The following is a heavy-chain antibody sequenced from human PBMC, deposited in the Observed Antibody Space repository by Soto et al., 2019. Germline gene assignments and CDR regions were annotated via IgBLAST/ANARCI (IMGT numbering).Heavy chain of an antibody. J-gene: IGHJ4*02. V-gene: IGHV4-39*01. CDR2: IYYSGST. CDR1: GDSINNRSYY. D-gene: IGHD2-21*02. Sequence: SETLSLTCTVTGDSINNRSYYWCWIRQPPGKGLEWIGSIYYSGSTNNNPSLKSRVSMSVDTSKNQFSLKLRSVTAADTALYYCARQRTSVVTQAYFDSWGQGSLVT. CDR3: ARQRTSVVTQAYFDS.